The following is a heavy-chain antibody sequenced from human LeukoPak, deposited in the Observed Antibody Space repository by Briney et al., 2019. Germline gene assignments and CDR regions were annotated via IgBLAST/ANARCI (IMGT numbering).Heavy chain of an antibody. CDR1: GYSENFYG. D-gene: IGHD3-16*02. CDR3: AREGNYDYVWGSYRQYYFDY. CDR2: ISAYNGNT. V-gene: IGHV1-18*01. J-gene: IGHJ4*02. Sequence: ASVKVSCKTSGYSENFYGITWVRQVAGQGLDWMGWISAYNGNTNYAQKFQGRVTITADKSTSTAYMELSSLRSEDTAVYYCAREGNYDYVWGSYRQYYFDYWGQGTLVTVSS.